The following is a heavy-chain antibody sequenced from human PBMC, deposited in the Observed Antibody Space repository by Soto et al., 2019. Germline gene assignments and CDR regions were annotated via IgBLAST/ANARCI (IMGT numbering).Heavy chain of an antibody. Sequence: QVQLVESGGGVVQPGRSLRLSCAASGFTFSSYGMHWVRQAPGKGLEWVAVIWYDGSNKYYADSVKGRFTISRDNSKNTLDLQMNSLRAEDTAVYYCARAGMATINGSLGDWYFDLWGRGTLVTVSS. J-gene: IGHJ2*01. CDR2: IWYDGSNK. D-gene: IGHD5-12*01. V-gene: IGHV3-33*01. CDR3: ARAGMATINGSLGDWYFDL. CDR1: GFTFSSYG.